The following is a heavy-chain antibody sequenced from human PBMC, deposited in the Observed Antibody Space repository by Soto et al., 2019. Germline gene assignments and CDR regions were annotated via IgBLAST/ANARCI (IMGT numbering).Heavy chain of an antibody. V-gene: IGHV3-21*06. Sequence: GGSLRLSCSASGFTFTRYSMNWVRQAPGKGLEWVSSISSTTNYIYYGDSMKGRFTISRDNAKNSLYLEMNSLRAEDTAVYYYARESEDLTSNFDYWGQGTLVTVS. CDR1: GFTFTRYS. J-gene: IGHJ4*02. CDR3: ARESEDLTSNFDY. CDR2: ISSTTNYI.